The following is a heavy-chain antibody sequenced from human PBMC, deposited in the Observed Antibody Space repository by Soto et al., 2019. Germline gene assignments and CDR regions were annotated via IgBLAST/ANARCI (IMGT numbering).Heavy chain of an antibody. CDR1: GFTFSSYG. D-gene: IGHD6-13*01. V-gene: IGHV3-33*01. CDR3: ARMGVSIAAAGSRYYYYGMDV. CDR2: IWYDGSNK. Sequence: PGGSLRLSCAASGFTFSSYGMHWVRQAPGKGLEWVAVIWYDGSNKYYADSVKGRFTISRDNSKNTLYLQMNSLRAEDTAVYYYARMGVSIAAAGSRYYYYGMDVWGQGTTVTVSS. J-gene: IGHJ6*02.